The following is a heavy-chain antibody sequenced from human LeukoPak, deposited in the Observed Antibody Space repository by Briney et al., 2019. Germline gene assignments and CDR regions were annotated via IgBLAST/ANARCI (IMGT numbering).Heavy chain of an antibody. CDR2: IYHSGST. Sequence: SETLSLTCAVSGGSISSGGYSWSWIRQPPGQGLEWIGYIYHSGSTYYNPSLKSRVTISVDRSKNQFSLKLSSVTAADTAVYYCARDRSVAGTAGAFDIWGQGTMVTVSS. D-gene: IGHD6-19*01. CDR3: ARDRSVAGTAGAFDI. CDR1: GGSISSGGYS. V-gene: IGHV4-30-2*01. J-gene: IGHJ3*02.